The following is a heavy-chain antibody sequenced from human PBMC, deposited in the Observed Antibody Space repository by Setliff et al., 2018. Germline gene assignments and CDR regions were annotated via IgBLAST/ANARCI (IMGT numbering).Heavy chain of an antibody. CDR2: VYDSGTT. V-gene: IGHV4-39*01. Sequence: PSETLSLTCTVPGGSISSISYYWGWIRQPPGKGLEWIGTVYDSGTTYYNPSLKSRVTIFVDTSKNQFSPNLNSVTAADTGVYYCASCRYQVPYDYWGQGILVTVSS. D-gene: IGHD2-2*01. CDR1: GGSISSISYY. CDR3: ASCRYQVPYDY. J-gene: IGHJ4*02.